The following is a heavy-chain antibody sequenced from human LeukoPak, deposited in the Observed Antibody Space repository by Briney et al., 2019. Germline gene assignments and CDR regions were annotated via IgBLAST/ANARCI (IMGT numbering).Heavy chain of an antibody. D-gene: IGHD4-23*01. CDR1: GGSFSSYA. CDR2: IIPIFGTA. Sequence: SVKVSCKASGGSFSSYAINWVRQAPGQGLEWMGGIIPIFGTANYAQKFQDRVTITAVESMSTAYMELSSLRSEDTAVYYCARGWLAETTVVTPYNYWGQGTLVTVSP. CDR3: ARGWLAETTVVTPYNY. J-gene: IGHJ4*02. V-gene: IGHV1-69*13.